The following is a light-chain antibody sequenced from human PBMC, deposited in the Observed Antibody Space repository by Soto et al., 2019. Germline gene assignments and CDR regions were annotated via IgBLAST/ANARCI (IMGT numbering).Light chain of an antibody. J-gene: IGKJ1*01. CDR2: GAS. V-gene: IGKV3-20*01. CDR1: QSGSSSY. CDR3: QQYGSSPAT. Sequence: EIVLTQSPGPLSLSPGERATLSCRASQSGSSSYLAWYQQKPGQAPRLLIYGASSRATGIPDRFSGSGSGTDFTLTISRLEPEDFAVYYCQQYGSSPATFGQGTKVYIK.